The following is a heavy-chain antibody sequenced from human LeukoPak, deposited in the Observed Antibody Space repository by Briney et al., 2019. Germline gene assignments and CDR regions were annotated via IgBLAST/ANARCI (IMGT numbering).Heavy chain of an antibody. D-gene: IGHD6-19*01. CDR3: ARSRYSSGWSPPVDY. CDR2: IYYSGST. V-gene: IGHV4-31*03. Sequence: SETLSLTCTVSGGSISSGGYYWSWIRQHPGKGLEWIGYIYYSGSTYYNPSLKSRVTISVDTSKNQFSLKLSSVTAADTAVYYCARSRYSSGWSPPVDYWGQGTLVTVSS. J-gene: IGHJ4*02. CDR1: GGSISSGGYY.